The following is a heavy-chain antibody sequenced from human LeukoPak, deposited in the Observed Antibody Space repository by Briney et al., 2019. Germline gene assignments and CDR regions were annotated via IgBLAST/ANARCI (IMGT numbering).Heavy chain of an antibody. CDR1: GSTFSTYD. J-gene: IGHJ4*02. CDR3: ARGIVPAAFDY. D-gene: IGHD2-2*01. Sequence: GGSLRHSCAASGSTFSTYDMNWVRQAPGKGLEWVSSISSSAHHIAYADSVKGRFTISRDNAKNALYLQVNSLRAEDTAVYYCARGIVPAAFDYWGQGTLVTVSS. V-gene: IGHV3-21*01. CDR2: ISSSAHHI.